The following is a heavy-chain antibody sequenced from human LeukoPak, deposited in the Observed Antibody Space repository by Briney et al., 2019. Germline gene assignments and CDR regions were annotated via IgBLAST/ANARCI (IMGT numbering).Heavy chain of an antibody. CDR3: ARDGGAAARSEGIDY. V-gene: IGHV3-7*01. Sequence: PGGSLRLSCAASGFTFSSYAMSWVRQAPGRGLEWVANIKQDGSEKYYVDSVKGRFTISRDNAKNSLYLQMNSLRAEDTAVYYCARDGGAAARSEGIDYWGQGTLVTVSS. CDR2: IKQDGSEK. D-gene: IGHD6-13*01. J-gene: IGHJ4*02. CDR1: GFTFSSYA.